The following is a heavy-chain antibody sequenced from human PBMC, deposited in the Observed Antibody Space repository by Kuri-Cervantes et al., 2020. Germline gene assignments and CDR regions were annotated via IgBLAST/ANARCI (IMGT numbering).Heavy chain of an antibody. J-gene: IGHJ4*02. D-gene: IGHD2-2*01. CDR2: ISSGATTI. V-gene: IGHV3-11*04. CDR1: GFTFSDYY. CDR3: AKSLPKYQLLSAIDY. Sequence: GESLKISCAGSGFTFSDYYMSWIRQAPGKGLEWVSYISSGATTIYYADSVKGRFTISRDNSKNTLYLQMNSLRAEDTAVYYCAKSLPKYQLLSAIDYWGQGTLVTVSS.